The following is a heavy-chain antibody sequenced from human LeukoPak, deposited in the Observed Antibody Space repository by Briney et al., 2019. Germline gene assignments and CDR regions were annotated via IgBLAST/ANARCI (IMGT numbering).Heavy chain of an antibody. Sequence: PGGSLRLSCAASGFTFSSYAMSWVRQAPGKGLEWVSAISGSGGSTYYADSVKGRFTISRDNSKNTLYLQMSSLRAEDTAVYYCAKGMRRSVLLWFGELFFDYWGQGTLVTVSS. CDR1: GFTFSSYA. V-gene: IGHV3-23*01. D-gene: IGHD3-10*01. CDR3: AKGMRRSVLLWFGELFFDY. CDR2: ISGSGGST. J-gene: IGHJ4*02.